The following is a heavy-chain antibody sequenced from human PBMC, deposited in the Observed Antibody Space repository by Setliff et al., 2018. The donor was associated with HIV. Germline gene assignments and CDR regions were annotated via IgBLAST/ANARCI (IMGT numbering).Heavy chain of an antibody. CDR2: INPGGGNT. V-gene: IGHV1-46*01. CDR3: ARKLRPGHGVDV. D-gene: IGHD3-10*01. J-gene: IGHJ6*02. CDR1: GYTFTNFY. Sequence: ASVKVSCKASGYTFTNFYMHWVRQAPGQGLEWMGIINPGGGNTRYAQSFQGRVSMTRDTSTITGYMELSSLRSEDTAVYYCARKLRPGHGVDVWGQGTTVTVSS.